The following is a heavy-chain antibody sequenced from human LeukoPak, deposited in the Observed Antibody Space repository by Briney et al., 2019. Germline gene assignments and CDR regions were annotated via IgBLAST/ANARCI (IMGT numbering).Heavy chain of an antibody. V-gene: IGHV3-33*01. CDR3: ARDIESYHPEYWFDP. J-gene: IGHJ5*02. CDR2: IWYEGSNK. Sequence: GGSLRLSCVASGFTFSTYGMHWVRQAPGKGLEWVAVIWYEGSNKYYADSVKGRFTISRDNSKNTLYLKMNSLRAEDTALYSGARDIESYHPEYWFDPWGGGTLVTVSS. D-gene: IGHD2-2*01. CDR1: GFTFSTYG.